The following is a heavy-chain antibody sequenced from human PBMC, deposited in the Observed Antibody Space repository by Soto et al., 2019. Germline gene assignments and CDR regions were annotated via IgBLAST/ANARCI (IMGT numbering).Heavy chain of an antibody. V-gene: IGHV3-66*01. D-gene: IGHD3-22*01. CDR2: IYSGGST. Sequence: GGSLRLSCAASGFTVSSNYMSWVRQAPGKGLEWVSVIYSGGSTYYADSVKGRFTISRDNSKNTLYLQMNSLRAEDTAVYYCAREYESSGYYRFAFDIWGQGTMVTVSS. J-gene: IGHJ3*02. CDR3: AREYESSGYYRFAFDI. CDR1: GFTVSSNY.